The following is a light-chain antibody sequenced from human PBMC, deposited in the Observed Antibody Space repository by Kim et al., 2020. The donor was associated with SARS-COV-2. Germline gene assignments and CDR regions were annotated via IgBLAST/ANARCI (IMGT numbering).Light chain of an antibody. Sequence: GNTVTLSCIRSSGSVASFYVQWFQQRPGSAPTTVIFENNQRPSGVPDRFSGSIDRSSNSATLTISGLKPEDEADYFCQSYDNYQVVFGGGTQLTVL. J-gene: IGLJ2*01. V-gene: IGLV6-57*03. CDR2: ENN. CDR1: SGSVASFY. CDR3: QSYDNYQVV.